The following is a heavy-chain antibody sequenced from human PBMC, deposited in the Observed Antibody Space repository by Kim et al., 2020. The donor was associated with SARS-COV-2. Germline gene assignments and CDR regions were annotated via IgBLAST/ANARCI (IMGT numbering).Heavy chain of an antibody. V-gene: IGHV3-7*03. CDR1: GFTFSNHW. CDR3: ARDFTH. J-gene: IGHJ4*02. Sequence: GGSLRLSCAASGFTFSNHWMNWVRQAPGKGLEWVANIKQDGSEKYYVESVRGRFSISRDNARNSLDLQMNSLRAEDTAEYYCARDFTHWGQGTLVTVSS. CDR2: IKQDGSEK.